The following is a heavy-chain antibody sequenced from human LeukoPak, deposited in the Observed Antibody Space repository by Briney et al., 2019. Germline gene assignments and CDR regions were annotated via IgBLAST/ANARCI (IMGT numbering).Heavy chain of an antibody. CDR2: ISYDGSNK. CDR1: GFTFSSYA. CDR3: ARDPYGSSTTANY. D-gene: IGHD6-13*01. Sequence: PGRSLRLSCAASGFTFSSYAMHWVRQAPGKGLEWVAVISYDGSNKYYADSVKGRFTISRDNSKNTLYLQMNSLRAEDTAVYYCARDPYGSSTTANYWGQGTLVTVSS. J-gene: IGHJ4*02. V-gene: IGHV3-30-3*01.